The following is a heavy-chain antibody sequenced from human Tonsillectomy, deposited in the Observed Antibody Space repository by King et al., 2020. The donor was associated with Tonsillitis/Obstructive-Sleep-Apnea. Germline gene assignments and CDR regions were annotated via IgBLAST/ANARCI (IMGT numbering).Heavy chain of an antibody. J-gene: IGHJ3*02. D-gene: IGHD3-10*02. CDR1: GGSISSSSYY. CDR2: IYYSGST. CDR3: ARNVGDEVAFDI. Sequence: QLQESGPGLVKPSETLSLTCTVSGGSISSSSYYWGWIRQPPGKGLEWIGSIYYSGSTYYNPSLKSRVTISVDTSKNQFSLKLSSVTAADTAVYYCARNVGDEVAFDIWGQGTMVTVSS. V-gene: IGHV4-39*01.